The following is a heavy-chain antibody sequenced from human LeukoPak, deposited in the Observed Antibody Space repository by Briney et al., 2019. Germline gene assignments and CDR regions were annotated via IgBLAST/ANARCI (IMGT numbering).Heavy chain of an antibody. Sequence: GGSLRLSCAASGFTVSSNYMSWVRQAPGKGLEWVSVIYSGGSTYYADSVKGRLTISRDNSKNTLYLQMNSLRAEDTAVYYCARVAYHYDSSGYYRDYWGQGTLVTVSS. CDR2: IYSGGST. V-gene: IGHV3-53*01. CDR1: GFTVSSNY. J-gene: IGHJ4*02. D-gene: IGHD3-22*01. CDR3: ARVAYHYDSSGYYRDY.